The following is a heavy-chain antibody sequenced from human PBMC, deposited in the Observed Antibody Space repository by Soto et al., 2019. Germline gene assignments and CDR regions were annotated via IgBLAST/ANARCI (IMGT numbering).Heavy chain of an antibody. Sequence: SETLSLTCAVYGGSFSGYYWSWIRQPPGKGLEWIGEINHSGSTNYNPSLKSRVTISVDTSKNQFSLKLSSVTAADTAVYYCARDRDEFLEWWAAYGMDVWGQGTTVTVSS. CDR1: GGSFSGYY. CDR3: ARDRDEFLEWWAAYGMDV. J-gene: IGHJ6*02. V-gene: IGHV4-34*01. D-gene: IGHD3-3*01. CDR2: INHSGST.